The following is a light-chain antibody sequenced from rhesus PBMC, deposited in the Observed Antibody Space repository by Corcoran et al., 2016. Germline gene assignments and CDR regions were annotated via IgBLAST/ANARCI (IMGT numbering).Light chain of an antibody. CDR1: QGISSY. CDR3: QQYNSAFP. J-gene: IGKJ3*01. Sequence: DIQMTQSPSSLSASVGDTVTITRRASQGISSYLAWYQQKPGKAPKPLIYYASNLESGVPSRFSGSGSGTEFTLTISSLQPDDFATYYCQQYNSAFPFGPGTKLDI. CDR2: YAS. V-gene: IGKV1-37*01.